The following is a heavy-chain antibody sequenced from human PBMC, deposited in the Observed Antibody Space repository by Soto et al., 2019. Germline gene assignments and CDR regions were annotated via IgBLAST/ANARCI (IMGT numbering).Heavy chain of an antibody. CDR1: GYTFTRNG. CDR3: ARDKDYMLDY. Sequence: QGQLVQSGAEVKEPGASVKVSCKPSGYTFTRNGISWVRQAPGQGLEWVGWISTNSGNTDYAQKLQGRVTLTTDTSTNTAYLELRSLRSDDTAVYYCARDKDYMLDYWGQGTLVTVSS. J-gene: IGHJ4*02. CDR2: ISTNSGNT. D-gene: IGHD4-4*01. V-gene: IGHV1-18*01.